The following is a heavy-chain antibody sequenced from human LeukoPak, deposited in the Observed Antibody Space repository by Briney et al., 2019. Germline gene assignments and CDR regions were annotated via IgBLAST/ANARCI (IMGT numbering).Heavy chain of an antibody. CDR3: ARDGGVVVPAAPAVFDI. J-gene: IGHJ3*02. V-gene: IGHV4-4*07. CDR1: GGSISSYY. Sequence: SETLSLTCTVSGGSISSYYWSWIRQPAGKGLEWIGRIYTSGSTKYNPSLKSRVSMSADMSKNQFSLKLSSVTAADTAVYYCARDGGVVVPAAPAVFDIWGQGIMVTVSS. D-gene: IGHD2-2*01. CDR2: IYTSGST.